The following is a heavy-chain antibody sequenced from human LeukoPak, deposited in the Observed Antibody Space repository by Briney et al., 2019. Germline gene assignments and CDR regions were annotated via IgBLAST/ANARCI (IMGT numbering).Heavy chain of an antibody. J-gene: IGHJ4*02. CDR1: GITLSNYG. V-gene: IGHV3-23*01. CDR2: ISGSGGRT. CDR3: AKRGVVIRVILVGFHKEAYYFES. D-gene: IGHD3/OR15-3a*01. Sequence: GGSLRLSCAVSGITLSNYGMSWIRQAPGKGLEWVAGISGSGGRTYYADSVKGRFTISRHNPKNTLYLKMNSLRAGDTAVYFCAKRGVVIRVILVGFHKEAYYFESWGQGALVTVSS.